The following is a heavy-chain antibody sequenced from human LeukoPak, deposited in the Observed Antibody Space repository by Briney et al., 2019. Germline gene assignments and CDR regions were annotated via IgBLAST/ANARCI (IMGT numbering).Heavy chain of an antibody. V-gene: IGHV4-59*03. CDR2: ISYSGNT. J-gene: IGHJ6*03. CDR3: ARIGVVQAATYSSVPQYFYYSVDV. Sequence: AETLTLTCTVSGGSISSHYWGCIRQPPGKGLEWFGYISYSGNTNYNPSLTSRVTISVATSKNPFSLRLSSVTAADTAVYHCARIGVVQAATYSSVPQYFYYSVDVWGIGTTVTVSS. CDR1: GGSISSHY. D-gene: IGHD2-2*01.